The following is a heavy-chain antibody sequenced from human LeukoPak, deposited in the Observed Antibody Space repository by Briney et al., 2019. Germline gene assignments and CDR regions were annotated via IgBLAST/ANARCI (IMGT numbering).Heavy chain of an antibody. CDR1: GDSVSSNSAA. CDR2: TYYRSKWYN. J-gene: IGHJ6*03. V-gene: IGHV6-1*01. Sequence: SQTLSLTCAISGDSVSSNSAAWNWIRQPPSRGLEWLGRTYYRSKWYNDYAVSVKSRIIINPDTSKNQFSLQLNSVTPEDTAVYYCARGGRGERSYYYYLDVWGKGTTVTVSS. CDR3: ARGGRGERSYYYYLDV. D-gene: IGHD3-16*01.